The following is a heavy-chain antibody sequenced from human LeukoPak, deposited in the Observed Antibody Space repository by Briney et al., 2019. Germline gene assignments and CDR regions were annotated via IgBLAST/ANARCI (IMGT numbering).Heavy chain of an antibody. V-gene: IGHV3-53*05. CDR1: GFTVSSNY. CDR2: IYSGGST. CDR3: ARGPGYSYGDY. Sequence: PGGSLRLSCAVSGFTVSSNYMSWVRQAPGKGLEWVSIIYSGGSTNYADSVKGRFTISRDNSKNTLYLQMNSLRAEDTAVYYCARGPGYSYGDYWGQGTLVTVSS. J-gene: IGHJ4*02. D-gene: IGHD5-18*01.